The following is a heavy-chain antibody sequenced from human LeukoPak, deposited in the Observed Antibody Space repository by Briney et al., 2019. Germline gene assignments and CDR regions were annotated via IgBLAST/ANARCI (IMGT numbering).Heavy chain of an antibody. D-gene: IGHD6-13*01. CDR2: INPNSGGT. CDR3: ARIRLTAAGNQPLDY. J-gene: IGHJ4*02. CDR1: GYTFTGYY. Sequence: ASVKVSCKASGYTFTGYYMHWVRQAPGQGLEWMGWINPNSGGTIYAQNFQGRVTMTGDTSISTAYMELSSLRSDDTAVYYCARIRLTAAGNQPLDYWGQGTLVTVYS. V-gene: IGHV1-2*02.